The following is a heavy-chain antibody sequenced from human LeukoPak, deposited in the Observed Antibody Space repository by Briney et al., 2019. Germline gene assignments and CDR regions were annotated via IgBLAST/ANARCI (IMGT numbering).Heavy chain of an antibody. D-gene: IGHD6-6*01. CDR2: ISSSSSYI. Sequence: GGSLRLSCAASGFTFSSYSMNWVRQAPGKGLKWVSSISSSSSYIYYADSVKGRFTISRDNSKNMLYLQMNSLRAEDTAVYYCAKWKYSNSGIDDYWGQGTLVTVSS. CDR3: AKWKYSNSGIDDY. J-gene: IGHJ4*02. CDR1: GFTFSSYS. V-gene: IGHV3-21*04.